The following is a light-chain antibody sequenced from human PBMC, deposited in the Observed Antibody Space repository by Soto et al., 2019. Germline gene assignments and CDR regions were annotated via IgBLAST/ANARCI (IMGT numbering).Light chain of an antibody. CDR1: SSNIGAGYD. CDR3: QSYDSSRSGAYV. V-gene: IGLV1-40*01. CDR2: GNN. J-gene: IGLJ1*01. Sequence: QSVLTQPPSVSGAPGQRVTISCTGSSSNIGAGYDVHWYQRLPGTAPKVLIYGNNNRPSGVPDRFSGSKSGTSASLAITGLQAEDESDYYGQSYDSSRSGAYVFGTGTKVTVL.